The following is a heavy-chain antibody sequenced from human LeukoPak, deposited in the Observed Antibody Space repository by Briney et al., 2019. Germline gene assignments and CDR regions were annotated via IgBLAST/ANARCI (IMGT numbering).Heavy chain of an antibody. CDR3: ARVEYSGSWYVLDY. J-gene: IGHJ4*02. V-gene: IGHV1-18*01. Sequence: ASVKVSCKASGYTFTSYHISWVRQAPGQGLEWIGRISGYNTNTHYGEKLQGRVTMTTDTSTSTAYMELTTLTSDDTAVYYCARVEYSGSWYVLDYWGQGTLVTVSS. CDR1: GYTFTSYH. CDR2: ISGYNTNT. D-gene: IGHD6-13*01.